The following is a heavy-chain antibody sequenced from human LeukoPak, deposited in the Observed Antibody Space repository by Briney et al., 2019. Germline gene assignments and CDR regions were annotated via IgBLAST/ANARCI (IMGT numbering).Heavy chain of an antibody. CDR3: AKTLRESSGREYFDL. V-gene: IGHV3-23*01. D-gene: IGHD6-19*01. Sequence: GGSLRLSCAASAFTFSSYAMSWVRQAPGKGREGVSAVSGSGGSTYYADSVKGRFTISRDNSKNTLYLQMNSLRAEDTAEYYCAKTLRESSGREYFDLWGRGTLVTVSS. J-gene: IGHJ2*01. CDR2: VSGSGGST. CDR1: AFTFSSYA.